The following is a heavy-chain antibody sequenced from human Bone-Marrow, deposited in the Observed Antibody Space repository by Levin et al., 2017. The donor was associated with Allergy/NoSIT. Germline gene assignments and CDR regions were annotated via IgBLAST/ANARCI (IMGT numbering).Heavy chain of an antibody. V-gene: IGHV3-23*01. CDR3: AKEGEMTAYGSD. Sequence: GGSLRLSCAASGFSFSNYAMSWVRQAPGKGLEWVSAISDIADRIYYADSVRGRFTISRDNSKNTLSLQMNSLRVEETAVYYCAKEGEMTAYGSDWGQGTLVTVSS. J-gene: IGHJ4*02. CDR1: GFSFSNYA. D-gene: IGHD2-21*02. CDR2: ISDIADRI.